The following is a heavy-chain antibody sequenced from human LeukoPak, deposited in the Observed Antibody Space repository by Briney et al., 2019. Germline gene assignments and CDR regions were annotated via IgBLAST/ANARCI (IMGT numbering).Heavy chain of an antibody. J-gene: IGHJ4*02. CDR3: ARGGDSGYDYLDY. CDR1: GGSISSSSYY. Sequence: ASETLSLTCTVSGGSISSSSYYWGWIRQPPGKGLEWIGSIYYSGSTKYNPSLKSRVTISVDTSKNQFSLRLSSVTAADTAVYYCARGGDSGYDYLDYWGQGTLVTVSS. CDR2: IYYSGST. V-gene: IGHV4-39*07. D-gene: IGHD5-12*01.